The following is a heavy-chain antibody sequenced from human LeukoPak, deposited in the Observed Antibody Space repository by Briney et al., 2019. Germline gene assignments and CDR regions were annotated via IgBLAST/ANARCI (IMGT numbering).Heavy chain of an antibody. Sequence: GGSLRLSCAASGFTFDDYGMSWVRQAPGKGLEWVSGINWNGGSTGYADSVKGRFTISRDNAKNSLYLQMDSLKAEDTALYYCARGLAAAGTAYWGQGTLVTVSS. D-gene: IGHD6-13*01. CDR2: INWNGGST. CDR1: GFTFDDYG. CDR3: ARGLAAAGTAY. J-gene: IGHJ4*02. V-gene: IGHV3-20*04.